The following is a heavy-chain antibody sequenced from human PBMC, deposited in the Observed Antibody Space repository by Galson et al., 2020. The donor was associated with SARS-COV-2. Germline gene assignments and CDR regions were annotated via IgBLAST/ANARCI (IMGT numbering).Heavy chain of an antibody. D-gene: IGHD1-26*01. Sequence: SETLSLTCTVSGGSISSSIYFWGRIRQPPGKGLQWIGTTNDSESTYYDPSPKNRLTISVDTSKNQFSLKLSSVTAADTAAYYCARHGRGELLVHYVYRGQGNLVTFS. CDR3: ARHGRGELLVHYVY. J-gene: IGHJ4*02. CDR1: GGSISSSIYF. CDR2: TNDSEST. V-gene: IGHV4-39*01.